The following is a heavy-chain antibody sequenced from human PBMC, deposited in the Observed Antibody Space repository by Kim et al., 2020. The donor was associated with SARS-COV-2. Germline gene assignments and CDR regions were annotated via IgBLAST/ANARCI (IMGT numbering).Heavy chain of an antibody. V-gene: IGHV3-7*01. D-gene: IGHD2-2*02. CDR3: ARDGYNPCELYDMDV. Sequence: ATLKGRLTISKDNAKDSLYLQMTGLRAEDTAVYYCARDGYNPCELYDMDVWGQGTTVIVSS. J-gene: IGHJ6*02.